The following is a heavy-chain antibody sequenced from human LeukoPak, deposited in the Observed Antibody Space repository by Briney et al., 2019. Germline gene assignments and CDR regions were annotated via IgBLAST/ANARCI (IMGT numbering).Heavy chain of an antibody. V-gene: IGHV3-21*01. CDR2: ISSSSSYI. J-gene: IGHJ4*02. Sequence: PGGSLRLSCAASGFTFSSYSMNWVRQAPGKGLEWVSSISSSSSYIYYADSVKGRFTISRDNAKNSLYLQMNSLRAEDTAVYYCAREFYDSSGYYPLVYWGQGTLVPSPQ. D-gene: IGHD3-22*01. CDR1: GFTFSSYS. CDR3: AREFYDSSGYYPLVY.